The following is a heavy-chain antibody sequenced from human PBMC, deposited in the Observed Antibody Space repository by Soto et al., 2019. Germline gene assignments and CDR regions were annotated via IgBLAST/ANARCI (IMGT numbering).Heavy chain of an antibody. Sequence: PGGSLRLSCAASGFTFSSYGMHWVRQAPGKGLEWVAVISYDGSNKYYADSVKGRFTISRDNSKNTLYLQMNSLRAEDTAVYYCAKDLAPRYSSGWYPYFDYWGQGTLVTVSS. J-gene: IGHJ4*02. D-gene: IGHD6-19*01. CDR2: ISYDGSNK. V-gene: IGHV3-30*18. CDR1: GFTFSSYG. CDR3: AKDLAPRYSSGWYPYFDY.